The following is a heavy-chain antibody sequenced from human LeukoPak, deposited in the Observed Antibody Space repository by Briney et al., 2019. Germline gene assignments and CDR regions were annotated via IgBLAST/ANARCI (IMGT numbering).Heavy chain of an antibody. D-gene: IGHD6-13*01. Sequence: SETLSLTCAVSGGSISSSNWWSWVRQPPGKGLEWIGEIYHSGSTNYNPSLKSRVTISVDTSKNQFSLKLSSVTAADTAVYYCARVRIGVAAAGTVFDYWGQGTLVTVSS. CDR1: GGSISSSNW. CDR2: IYHSGST. J-gene: IGHJ4*02. V-gene: IGHV4-4*02. CDR3: ARVRIGVAAAGTVFDY.